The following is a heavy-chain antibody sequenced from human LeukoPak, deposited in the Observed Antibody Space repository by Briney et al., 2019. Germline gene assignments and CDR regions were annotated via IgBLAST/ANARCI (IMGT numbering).Heavy chain of an antibody. V-gene: IGHV4-34*01. CDR2: INHSGSN. CDR3: ARRGIAAAGGGYYYYYYMDV. J-gene: IGHJ6*03. D-gene: IGHD6-13*01. Sequence: GSLRLSCAASGFTFSSYWMSWIRQPPGKGLEWIGEINHSGSNNYNPSLKSRVTISVDTSKNQFSLKLSSVTAADTAVYYCARRGIAAAGGGYYYYYYMDVWGKGTTVTVSS. CDR1: GFTFSSYW.